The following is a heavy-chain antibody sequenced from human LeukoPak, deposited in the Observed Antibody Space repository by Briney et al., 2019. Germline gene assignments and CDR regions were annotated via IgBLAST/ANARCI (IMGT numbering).Heavy chain of an antibody. J-gene: IGHJ4*02. V-gene: IGHV3-30*02. CDR2: IRYDGSNK. Sequence: GGSLRLSCAASGFTFSSYGMHWVRQAPGKGLEWVAVIRYDGSNKYYADSVKGRFTISRDNSKNTLYLQMNSLRAEDTAVYYCAKDRGYSSRCLDYWGQGTLVTVSS. CDR3: AKDRGYSSRCLDY. CDR1: GFTFSSYG. D-gene: IGHD5-18*01.